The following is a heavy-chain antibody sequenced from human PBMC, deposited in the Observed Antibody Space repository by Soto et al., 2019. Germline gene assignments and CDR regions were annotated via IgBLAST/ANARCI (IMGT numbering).Heavy chain of an antibody. Sequence: QVQLVQSGTEVKKPGASVKVSCKTSGYTFTSYGVSWVRQAPGQGLEWMGWISPYSGNTNYAQKFQGRVTVTTDTSTNTANMELRSLTSDDTAVYSCARDISSRLQGWFDPWGQGTLVTVSS. D-gene: IGHD2-15*01. J-gene: IGHJ5*02. CDR2: ISPYSGNT. CDR1: GYTFTSYG. V-gene: IGHV1-18*01. CDR3: ARDISSRLQGWFDP.